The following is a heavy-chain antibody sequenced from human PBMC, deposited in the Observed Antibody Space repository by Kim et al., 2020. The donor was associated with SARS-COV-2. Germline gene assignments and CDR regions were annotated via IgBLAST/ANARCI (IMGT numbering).Heavy chain of an antibody. Sequence: TNYEQRPQDRGTITADKSTGTAYMELRSLTSDDTAVYYCARRGDYYDYWGQGTLVTVSS. D-gene: IGHD4-17*01. CDR3: ARRGDYYDY. J-gene: IGHJ4*02. V-gene: IGHV1-18*01. CDR2: T.